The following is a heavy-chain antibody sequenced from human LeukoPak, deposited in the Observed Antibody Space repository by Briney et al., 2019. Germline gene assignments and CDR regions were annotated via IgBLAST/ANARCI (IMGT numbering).Heavy chain of an antibody. V-gene: IGHV3-30*18. Sequence: GGSLRLSCAASGFTFSSYGMHRVRQAPGKGLEWVAVISYDGSNKYYADSVKGRFTISRDNSKNTLYLQMNSLRAEDTAVYYCAKGQIKYCSGGSCNIIDYWGQGTLVTVSS. CDR3: AKGQIKYCSGGSCNIIDY. J-gene: IGHJ4*02. D-gene: IGHD2-15*01. CDR2: ISYDGSNK. CDR1: GFTFSSYG.